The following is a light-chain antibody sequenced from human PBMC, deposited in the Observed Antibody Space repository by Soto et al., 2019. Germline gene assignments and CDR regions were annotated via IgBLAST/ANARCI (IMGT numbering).Light chain of an antibody. Sequence: EIVLTQSPGTLSLSPGERATLSCRASQSVSSSHLAWYQQNPGQAPRLLIYGATSRATGIPDRFSGSGSGTDFTLTIGRLEPEDFAVYYCQQYGTSAGTFGQGTKVEIK. CDR3: QQYGTSAGT. V-gene: IGKV3-20*01. J-gene: IGKJ1*01. CDR1: QSVSSSH. CDR2: GAT.